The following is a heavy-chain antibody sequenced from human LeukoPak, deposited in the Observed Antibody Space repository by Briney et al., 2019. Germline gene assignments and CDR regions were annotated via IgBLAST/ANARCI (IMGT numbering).Heavy chain of an antibody. J-gene: IGHJ4*02. CDR1: GYSFTSYW. D-gene: IGHD6-19*01. V-gene: IGHV5-51*01. Sequence: GESLKISCKGSGYSFTSYWIGWVRQMPGKGLEWMGIIYPGDSDTRYSPSFQGQVTISADKSISTAYLQWSSLKASDTAMYYCARHGVAERHQWLALDYWGQGTLVTVSS. CDR2: IYPGDSDT. CDR3: ARHGVAERHQWLALDY.